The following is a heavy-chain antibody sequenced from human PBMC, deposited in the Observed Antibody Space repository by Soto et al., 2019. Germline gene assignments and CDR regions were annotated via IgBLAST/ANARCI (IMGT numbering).Heavy chain of an antibody. Sequence: ASETLSLTCTVSGGSISSGGYYWSWIRQHPGKGLEWIGYIYYSGSTYYNPSLKSRVTISVDTSKNQFSLKLSSVTAADTAVYYCARDGSEDSNYYFDYWGQRTLVTVLL. CDR3: ARDGSEDSNYYFDY. CDR1: GGSISSGGYY. CDR2: IYYSGST. V-gene: IGHV4-31*03. J-gene: IGHJ4*02. D-gene: IGHD4-4*01.